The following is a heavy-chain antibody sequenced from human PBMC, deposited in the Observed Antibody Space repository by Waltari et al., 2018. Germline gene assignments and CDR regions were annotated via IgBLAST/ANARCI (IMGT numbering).Heavy chain of an antibody. D-gene: IGHD6-19*01. CDR2: ISASRAAI. CDR3: ATEPAPGAGINY. V-gene: IGHV3-48*01. Sequence: EVQLVESGGGFVQPGGSLRLACFGHGFPFGGFSMPWIRQAPGKGLEWVAYISASRAAIYDAESVKGRFTISRDNAKNSLFLQMTNLGVEDTAVYYCATEPAPGAGINYWGQGILVTVSS. J-gene: IGHJ4*02. CDR1: GFPFGGFS.